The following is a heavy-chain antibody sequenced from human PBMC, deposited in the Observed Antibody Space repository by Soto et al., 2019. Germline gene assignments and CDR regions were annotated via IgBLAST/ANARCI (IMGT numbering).Heavy chain of an antibody. CDR3: ASAAVTGTAGPDF. CDR2: INPNSGGT. D-gene: IGHD6-19*01. J-gene: IGHJ4*02. CDR1: GYTFSGFY. V-gene: IGHV1-2*02. Sequence: VASVKVSCKASGYTFSGFYMHWVRQAPGQGLEWMGWINPNSGGTKSAEKFQGRVTMTRDTSISTAYMELSRLTSDDTAVYYCASAAVTGTAGPDFWGQGTQVTVS.